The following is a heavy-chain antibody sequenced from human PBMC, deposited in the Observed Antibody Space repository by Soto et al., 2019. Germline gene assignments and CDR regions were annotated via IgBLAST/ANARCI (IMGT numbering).Heavy chain of an antibody. J-gene: IGHJ4*02. CDR2: IYGGGNGP. D-gene: IGHD2-2*03. V-gene: IGHV3-23*01. CDR3: AKIEGMDPWAYSFDY. CDR1: GFTFSDFA. Sequence: EVQVLESGGGLVQPGGSLRLSCAATGFTFSDFAMSWVRQAPGKGLEWVSRIYGGGNGPHYADSVKGRVTISRDNSKNPLYLQMNSLRAEDTAVYYCAKIEGMDPWAYSFDYWGQGTLVTVSS.